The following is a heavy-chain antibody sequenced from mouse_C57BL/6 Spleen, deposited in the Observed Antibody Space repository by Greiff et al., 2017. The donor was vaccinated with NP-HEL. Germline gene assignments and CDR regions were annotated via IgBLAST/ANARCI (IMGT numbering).Heavy chain of an antibody. CDR1: GFTFSSYA. J-gene: IGHJ2*01. Sequence: DVHLVESGGGLVKPGGSLKLSCAASGFTFSSYAMSWVRQTPEKRLEWVATISDGGSYTYYPDNVKGRFTISRDNAKNNLYLQMSHLKSEDTAMYYCARRGGQLRPLAFDYWGQGTTLTVSS. CDR3: ARRGGQLRPLAFDY. V-gene: IGHV5-4*01. CDR2: ISDGGSYT. D-gene: IGHD3-2*02.